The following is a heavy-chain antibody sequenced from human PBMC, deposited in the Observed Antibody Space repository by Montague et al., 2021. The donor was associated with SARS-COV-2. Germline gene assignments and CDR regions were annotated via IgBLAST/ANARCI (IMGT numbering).Heavy chain of an antibody. CDR3: VRGPRLGECSLMVDS. CDR1: SGSISSGGYH. V-gene: IGHV4-31*03. Sequence: TLSLTCTVSSGSISSGGYHWSWIRQFPGKALEWIGYIYYSGKTLYNASLKSRVTLAMDTSKSQLSLRLTSVTAADTAVYYCVRGPRLGECSLMVDSWGQGTVVTVSS. CDR2: IYYSGKT. J-gene: IGHJ4*02. D-gene: IGHD3-16*02.